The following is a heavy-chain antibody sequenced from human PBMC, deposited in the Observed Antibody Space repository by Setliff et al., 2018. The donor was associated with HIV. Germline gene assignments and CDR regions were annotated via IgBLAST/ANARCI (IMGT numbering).Heavy chain of an antibody. CDR1: GFTVSSNY. V-gene: IGHV3-66*01. D-gene: IGHD2-2*02. Sequence: GGSLRLSCAASGFTVSSNYMSWVRQAPGKGQEWVSVIYSGGSTYYADSVKGRFTISRDNSKNTLYLQMNNLRAEDTAVYYCARDLVGCSSASCYTRGWNYWGQGTLVTVSS. J-gene: IGHJ4*02. CDR3: ARDLVGCSSASCYTRGWNY. CDR2: IYSGGST.